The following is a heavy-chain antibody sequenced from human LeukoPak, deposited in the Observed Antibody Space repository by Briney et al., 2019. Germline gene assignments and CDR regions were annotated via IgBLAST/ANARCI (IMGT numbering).Heavy chain of an antibody. CDR2: IYYTGSPT. D-gene: IGHD3-10*01. V-gene: IGHV4-39*07. CDR1: GGSITSSTHY. Sequence: SETLSLTCTVSGGSITSSTHYWGWIRQPPGKGLEWIGTIYYTGSPTFYNPSLKSRLTISVDTSKSHFSLKLTSVTAADTAVYSCARDRGPGYYGSGSYLFDPWAREPWSPSPQ. CDR3: ARDRGPGYYGSGSYLFDP. J-gene: IGHJ5*02.